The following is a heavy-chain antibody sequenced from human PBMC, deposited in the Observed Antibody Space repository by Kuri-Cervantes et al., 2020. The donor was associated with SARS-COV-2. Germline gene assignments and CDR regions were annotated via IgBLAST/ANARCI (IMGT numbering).Heavy chain of an antibody. V-gene: IGHV3-23*01. Sequence: GESLKISCAASGFTFSSYAMSWVRQAPGKGLEWVSAISDSGGSTYYADSVKGRFTISRDNSKNTLYLQMNSLRAEDTAVYYCAKTPYYFDYWGQGTLVTVSS. J-gene: IGHJ4*02. CDR1: GFTFSSYA. CDR3: AKTPYYFDY. CDR2: ISDSGGST.